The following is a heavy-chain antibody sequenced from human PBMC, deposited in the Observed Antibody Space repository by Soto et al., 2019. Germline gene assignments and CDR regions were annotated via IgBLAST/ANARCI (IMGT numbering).Heavy chain of an antibody. J-gene: IGHJ4*02. D-gene: IGHD2-8*02. Sequence: GGSLRLSCAASGFTFSGHYMDWVRQVPGKGLEWVARSRNKAKSYTTEYAASVKGRFTISRDDSKNSLYLQMNSLKTEDTALYYCVRDPARIVCTSDNCQDGFVYWGQGTLVTVSS. CDR1: GFTFSGHY. CDR2: SRNKAKSYTT. CDR3: VRDPARIVCTSDNCQDGFVY. V-gene: IGHV3-72*01.